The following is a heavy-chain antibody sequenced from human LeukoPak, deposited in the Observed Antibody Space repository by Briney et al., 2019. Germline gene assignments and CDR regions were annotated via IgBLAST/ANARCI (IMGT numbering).Heavy chain of an antibody. Sequence: ASVKVSCKASGYTFSGYYMHWVRQAPGQGLEWLGWINPNGGGTKYAQKFQDWVTMTRDTSISTAYLELSRQRSDDTAVYYCARVAYYDFWSGYYGWGQGTLVTVSS. V-gene: IGHV1-2*04. CDR2: INPNGGGT. J-gene: IGHJ4*02. CDR3: ARVAYYDFWSGYYG. D-gene: IGHD3-3*01. CDR1: GYTFSGYY.